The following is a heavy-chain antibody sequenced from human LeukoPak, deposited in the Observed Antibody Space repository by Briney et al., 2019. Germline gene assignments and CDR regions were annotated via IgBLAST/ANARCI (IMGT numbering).Heavy chain of an antibody. CDR3: VKDLSGSFSFDQ. J-gene: IGHJ4*02. V-gene: IGHV1-69*04. CDR1: GGTFNRHA. Sequence: ASVKVSCKASGGTFNRHAFSWVRQAPGQGLEWMGRIIPILNIANSAQKFQDRVTITADKSTGTAYMELSSLRSEDTAVYYCVKDLSGSFSFDQWGQGTLVTVSS. CDR2: IIPILNIA. D-gene: IGHD1-26*01.